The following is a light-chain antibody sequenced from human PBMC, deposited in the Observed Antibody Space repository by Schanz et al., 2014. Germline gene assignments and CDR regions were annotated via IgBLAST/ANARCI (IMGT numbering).Light chain of an antibody. Sequence: ETVLTQSPGALSLSPGERATLSCRASQTVSSYLAWYQHKPGQAPRLLIYGASSRATGIPDRFSGSGSGTDFTLTISRLEPEDFAVYYCQQYSKSPLTFGGGTKVEI. CDR1: QTVSSY. V-gene: IGKV3-20*01. J-gene: IGKJ4*01. CDR2: GAS. CDR3: QQYSKSPLT.